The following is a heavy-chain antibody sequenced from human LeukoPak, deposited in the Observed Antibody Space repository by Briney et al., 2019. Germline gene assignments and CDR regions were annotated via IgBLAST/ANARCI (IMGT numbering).Heavy chain of an antibody. J-gene: IGHJ4*02. CDR2: INHSGST. Sequence: SETLSLTCAVYGGPFSGYYWSWIRQPPGKGLEWIGEINHSGSTNYNPSLKSRVTISVDTSKNQFSLKLSSVTAADTAVYYCARKQWLGEVFDYWGQGTLVTVSS. CDR3: ARKQWLGEVFDY. D-gene: IGHD6-19*01. CDR1: GGPFSGYY. V-gene: IGHV4-34*01.